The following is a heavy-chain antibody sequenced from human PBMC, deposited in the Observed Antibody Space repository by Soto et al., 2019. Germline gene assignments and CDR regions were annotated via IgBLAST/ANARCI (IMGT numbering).Heavy chain of an antibody. Sequence: QLQLQESGPGLVKPSGTLSLTCDAPGGSIDSSDWLTWVRQPPGKGLQWIGEMHHSGRTNYSPSLKSRVTISADKSKSHFSLNLTSVTAADTAVYYCATTRVPYVSAVEWGQGTLVTVSS. V-gene: IGHV4-4*02. D-gene: IGHD3-10*01. CDR3: ATTRVPYVSAVE. CDR1: GGSIDSSDW. CDR2: MHHSGRT. J-gene: IGHJ4*02.